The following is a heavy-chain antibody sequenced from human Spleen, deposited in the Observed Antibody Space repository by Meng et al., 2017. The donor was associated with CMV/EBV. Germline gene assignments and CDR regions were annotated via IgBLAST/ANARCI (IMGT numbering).Heavy chain of an antibody. CDR3: AKGGIAEGEAY. CDR2: INPDSGGT. CDR1: GYTFTGYY. V-gene: IGHV1-2*02. J-gene: IGHJ4*02. D-gene: IGHD6-13*01. Sequence: ASVKVSCKASGYTFTGYYLHWVRQAPGQGLEWMGWINPDSGGTNYAQKFPGRVTMTTDTSITTAYMELSRLRSDDTAVYYCAKGGIAEGEAYWGQGTLVTVSS.